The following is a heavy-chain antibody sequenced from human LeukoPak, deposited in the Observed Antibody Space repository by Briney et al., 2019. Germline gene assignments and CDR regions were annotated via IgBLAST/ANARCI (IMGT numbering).Heavy chain of an antibody. CDR3: ARDQATIGGGLDS. Sequence: GGSLRLLCAATGFTVSGTHMSWVRQAPGKRLEWVSAFYTGGTTYFTDSLMGRFNVSRDNSNITLYLQLNSLRAEDTSVYYCARDQATIGGGLDSWGQGTLVTVSS. D-gene: IGHD3-16*01. CDR2: FYTGGTT. V-gene: IGHV3-53*01. J-gene: IGHJ4*02. CDR1: GFTVSGTH.